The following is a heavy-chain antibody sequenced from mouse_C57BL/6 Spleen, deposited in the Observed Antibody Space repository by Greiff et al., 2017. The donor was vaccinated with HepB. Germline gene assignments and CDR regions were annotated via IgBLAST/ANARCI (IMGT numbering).Heavy chain of an antibody. Sequence: EVKVVESGPELVKPGDSVKISCKASGYSFTGYFMNWVMQSHGKSLEWIGRINPYNGDTFYNQKFKGKATLTVDKSSSTAHMELRSLTSEDSAVYYCARSREGYPLAYWGQGTLVTVSA. D-gene: IGHD2-2*01. CDR1: GYSFTGYF. CDR3: ARSREGYPLAY. J-gene: IGHJ3*01. CDR2: INPYNGDT. V-gene: IGHV1-20*01.